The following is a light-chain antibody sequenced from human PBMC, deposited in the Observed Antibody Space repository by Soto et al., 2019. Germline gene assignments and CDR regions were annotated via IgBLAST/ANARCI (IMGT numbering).Light chain of an antibody. J-gene: IGLJ1*01. CDR2: GVN. CDR1: SSNLGAGYD. V-gene: IGLV1-40*01. CDR3: QSYDSSLTRI. Sequence: QLVLTQPPSVSGAPGQRVTISCTGSSSNLGAGYDVHWYQQFPGTAPKLLIYGVNHRPSGVPDRFSGSRSGTSASLAITGLQADDEADYYCQSYDSSLTRIFGTGTKVTVL.